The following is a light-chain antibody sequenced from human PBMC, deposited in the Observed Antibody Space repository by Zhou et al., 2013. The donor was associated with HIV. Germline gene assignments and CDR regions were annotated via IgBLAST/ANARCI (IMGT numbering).Light chain of an antibody. CDR2: GAS. V-gene: IGKV3D-20*02. J-gene: IGKJ4*01. CDR3: QQRSNWPT. Sequence: PGEGATLSCRASQSVSSSYLTWYQRKPGQAPRLLISGASSGASSIPARFRGSGSGTDFTLTISSLEPEDFAVYYCQQRSNWPTFGGGTKVEIK. CDR1: QSVSSSY.